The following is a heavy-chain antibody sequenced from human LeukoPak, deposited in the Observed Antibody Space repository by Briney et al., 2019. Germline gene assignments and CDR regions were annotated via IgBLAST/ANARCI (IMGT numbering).Heavy chain of an antibody. Sequence: SETLFLTCTVSGYSISSGYYWGWIRQPPGKGLEWIGSIYHSGSTYYNPSLKSRVTISLDTSKNQFFLKLSSVTAADTAVYYCARVFDYYTYSIDGVCYFDYWGQGTLVTVSS. CDR1: GYSISSGYY. CDR3: ARVFDYYTYSIDGVCYFDY. J-gene: IGHJ4*02. V-gene: IGHV4-38-2*02. CDR2: IYHSGST. D-gene: IGHD2-8*01.